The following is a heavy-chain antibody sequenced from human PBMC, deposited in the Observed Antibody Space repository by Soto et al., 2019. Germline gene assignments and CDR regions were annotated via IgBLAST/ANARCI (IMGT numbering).Heavy chain of an antibody. CDR2: ISGSGGST. D-gene: IGHD6-13*01. CDR3: FSSSWHLYYYYGMDV. J-gene: IGHJ6*02. CDR1: GFTFSSYA. Sequence: EVQLLESGGGLVQPGGSLRLSCAASGFTFSSYAMSWVRQAPGKGLERVSAISGSGGSTYYADSVKGRFTISRDNSKNTLYLQMNSLRAEDTAVYYCFSSSWHLYYYYGMDVWGQGTTVTVSS. V-gene: IGHV3-23*01.